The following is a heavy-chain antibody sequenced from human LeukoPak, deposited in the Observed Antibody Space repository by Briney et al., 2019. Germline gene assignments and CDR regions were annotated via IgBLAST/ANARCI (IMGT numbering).Heavy chain of an antibody. V-gene: IGHV1-2*02. CDR1: GYTFTGYY. Sequence: ASVKVPCKASGYTFTGYYMHWVRQAPGQGLEWMGWINPNSGGTNYAQKFQGRVTMTRDTSISTAYMELSRLRSDDTAVYYCARGYQLLPDAFDIWGQGTMVAVSS. CDR3: ARGYQLLPDAFDI. J-gene: IGHJ3*02. D-gene: IGHD2-2*01. CDR2: INPNSGGT.